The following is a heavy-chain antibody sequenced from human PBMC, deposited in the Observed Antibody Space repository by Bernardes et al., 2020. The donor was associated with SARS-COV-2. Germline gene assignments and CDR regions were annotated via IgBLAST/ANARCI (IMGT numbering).Heavy chain of an antibody. CDR3: ARQGGCSSSSSCSTDYYYGMDV. D-gene: IGHD2-2*01. J-gene: IGHJ6*02. CDR1: GYTFSNYW. Sequence: GESLKISCQGSGYTFSNYWIGWVRQVPGRGPEWMGIIYPGDSHTKYSPAFQGHVTFSVDKFTTTAYVQWKSLQASDTAIYYCARQGGCSSSSSCSTDYYYGMDVWGQGTTVTVSS. CDR2: IYPGDSHT. V-gene: IGHV5-51*01.